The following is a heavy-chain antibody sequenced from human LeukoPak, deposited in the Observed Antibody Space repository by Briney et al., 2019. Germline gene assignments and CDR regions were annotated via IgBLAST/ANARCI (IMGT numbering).Heavy chain of an antibody. CDR1: GGSISSGGYY. CDR3: ARGITMDYYDSSGYLDGVSYFDY. Sequence: SETLSLTCTVSGGSISSGGYYWSWIRQHPGKGLEWIGYIYYSGSTYYNPSLKSRVTISVDTSKNQFSLKLSSVTAPDTAVYYCARGITMDYYDSSGYLDGVSYFDYWGQGTLVTVSS. D-gene: IGHD3-22*01. V-gene: IGHV4-31*03. CDR2: IYYSGST. J-gene: IGHJ4*02.